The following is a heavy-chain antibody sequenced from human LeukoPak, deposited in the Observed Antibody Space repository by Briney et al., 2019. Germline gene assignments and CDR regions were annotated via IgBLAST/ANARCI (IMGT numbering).Heavy chain of an antibody. V-gene: IGHV3-23*01. J-gene: IGHJ4*02. D-gene: IGHD5-12*01. CDR3: AKEMKPWMHFDY. Sequence: PGGSLRLSCAASGFTFINYAMNWVRQAPGKGLEWVSTISGSGGTTYYADSVQGRFTISRDNSKNTLYLQMNSLRAEDTAVYYCAKEMKPWMHFDYWGQGTLVTVSS. CDR1: GFTFINYA. CDR2: ISGSGGTT.